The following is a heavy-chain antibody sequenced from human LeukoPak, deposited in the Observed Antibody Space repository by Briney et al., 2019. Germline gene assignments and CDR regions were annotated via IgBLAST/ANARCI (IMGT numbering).Heavy chain of an antibody. D-gene: IGHD1-26*01. V-gene: IGHV3-21*01. CDR3: ARDWEDAFDI. CDR2: ISSSSSYI. J-gene: IGHJ3*02. Sequence: GGSLRLSCAASGFTFSSYSMNWVRQAPGKGLEWVSSISSSSSYIYYADSVKGRFTISRDNAKNSLYLQMNSLRAEDTAAYYCARDWEDAFDIWGQGTMVTVSS. CDR1: GFTFSSYS.